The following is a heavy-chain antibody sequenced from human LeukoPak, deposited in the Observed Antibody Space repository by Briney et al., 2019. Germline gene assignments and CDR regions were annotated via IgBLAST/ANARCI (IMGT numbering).Heavy chain of an antibody. CDR3: ARANGSGTFYQADY. J-gene: IGHJ4*02. CDR1: GASISSSNW. Sequence: SGTLSLTCAVSGASISSSNWWSWARQPPGKGLEWIGEIYHAGTTNYNPSLKSRVTISVDTSKNQFSLKLTSVTAADTAVYYCARANGSGTFYQADYWGQGTLVTVSS. CDR2: IYHAGTT. D-gene: IGHD3-10*01. V-gene: IGHV4-4*02.